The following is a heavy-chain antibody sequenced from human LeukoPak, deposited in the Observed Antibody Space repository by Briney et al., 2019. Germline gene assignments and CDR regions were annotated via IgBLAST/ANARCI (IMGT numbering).Heavy chain of an antibody. Sequence: SETLSLTCTVSGGSISSSYWNWIRQSPGKGLEWIGYIYHSGSTNYNPSLMSRVTISIDTSKNQFSLKLRSVTAADTAVYYCAEAGFKATNWLAPWGQEPWSPSPQ. V-gene: IGHV4-59*01. D-gene: IGHD5-12*01. CDR3: AEAGFKATNWLAP. J-gene: IGHJ5*02. CDR2: IYHSGST. CDR1: GGSISSSY.